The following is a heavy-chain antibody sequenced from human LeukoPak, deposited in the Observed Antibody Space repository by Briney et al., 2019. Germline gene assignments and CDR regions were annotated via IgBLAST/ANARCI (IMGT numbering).Heavy chain of an antibody. CDR2: LHTSGST. J-gene: IGHJ4*02. Sequence: SETLSLTCTVSGGSISSYYWSWIRQPAGEGLEWIGRLHTSGSTHYNPSLKSRVTMSVDTSKNQFSLKLSSVTAADTAVYYCARHYPPEPRAFDYWGQGTLVTVSS. CDR3: ARHYPPEPRAFDY. V-gene: IGHV4-4*07. CDR1: GGSISSYY. D-gene: IGHD1-14*01.